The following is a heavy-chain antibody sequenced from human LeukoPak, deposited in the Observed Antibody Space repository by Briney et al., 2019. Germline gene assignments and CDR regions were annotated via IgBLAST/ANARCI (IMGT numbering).Heavy chain of an antibody. CDR3: ARGAYDSSGYYYEY. Sequence: ASVKVSCKASGYTFTSYDINWVRQATGQGLEWMGWMNPNSGNTGYAQKFQGRVTMTRNTSMSAAYMELSSLRSEDTAVYYCARGAYDSSGYYYEYWGQGTLVTVSS. V-gene: IGHV1-8*01. CDR2: MNPNSGNT. D-gene: IGHD3-22*01. J-gene: IGHJ4*02. CDR1: GYTFTSYD.